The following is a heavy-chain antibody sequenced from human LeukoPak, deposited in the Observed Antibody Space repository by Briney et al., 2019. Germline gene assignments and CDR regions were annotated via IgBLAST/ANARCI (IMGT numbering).Heavy chain of an antibody. Sequence: SETLSLTCTVDGGFFSGNYWTWIRQPPGKGLEWIGEITHNGNTNKNPSLKSRVTISVDTSKNQFSLKVISVTAADTAVYYCARAGITGTTRSQRYYYYRMDVWGQGTTVIVSS. V-gene: IGHV4-34*01. CDR3: ARAGITGTTRSQRYYYYRMDV. CDR2: ITHNGNT. D-gene: IGHD1-7*01. J-gene: IGHJ6*02. CDR1: GGFFSGNY.